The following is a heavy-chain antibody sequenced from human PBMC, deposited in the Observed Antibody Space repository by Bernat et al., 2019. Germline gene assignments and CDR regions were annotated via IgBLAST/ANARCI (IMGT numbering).Heavy chain of an antibody. CDR3: AKDGPMGYSGYDRIDY. CDR2: ISGSGGST. J-gene: IGHJ4*02. V-gene: IGHV3-23*01. D-gene: IGHD5-12*01. CDR1: GFTFSSYA. Sequence: EVQLLEFGGGLVQPGGSLRLSCAASGFTFSSYAMSWVRQAPGKGLEWVSAISGSGGSTYYADSVKGRFTISRDNSKNTLYLQMNSLRAEDTAVYYCAKDGPMGYSGYDRIDYWGQGTLVTVSS.